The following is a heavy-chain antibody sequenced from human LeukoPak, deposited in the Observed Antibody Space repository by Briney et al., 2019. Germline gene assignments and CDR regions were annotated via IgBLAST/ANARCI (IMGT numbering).Heavy chain of an antibody. CDR3: ARDYYDSSGYYYYYMDV. V-gene: IGHV3-74*01. CDR1: GFTFSSYW. J-gene: IGHJ6*03. CDR2: INSDGSST. D-gene: IGHD3-22*01. Sequence: PGGSLRLSCAASGFTFSSYWMHWVRQAPGKGLVWVSRINSDGSSTSYADSVKGRFTISRDNAKNTLYLQMNSLRAEDTAMYYCARDYYDSSGYYYYYMDVWGKGTTVTVSS.